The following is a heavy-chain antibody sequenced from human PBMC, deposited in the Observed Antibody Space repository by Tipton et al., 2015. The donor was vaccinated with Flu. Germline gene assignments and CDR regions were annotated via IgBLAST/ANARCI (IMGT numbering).Heavy chain of an antibody. D-gene: IGHD2-2*02. V-gene: IGHV4-4*07. J-gene: IGHJ4*02. CDR1: GGSISSYF. CDR3: ARGGGFCSSTSCYNFDQ. CDR2: IYSTGST. Sequence: TLSLTCNVSGGSISSYFWSWIRQPAGKGLEWIGHIYSTGSTKYNPSLQSRVSMSLDRSKNQLSLYLSSLTAADTAVYYCARGGGFCSSTSCYNFDQWGQGTMVTVSP.